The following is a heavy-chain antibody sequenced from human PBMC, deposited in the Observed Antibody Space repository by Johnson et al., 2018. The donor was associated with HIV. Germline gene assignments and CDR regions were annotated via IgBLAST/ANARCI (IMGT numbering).Heavy chain of an antibody. V-gene: IGHV3-30-3*01. D-gene: IGHD1-26*01. Sequence: QVQLVESGGDVVQPGRSLRLSCAASGFTFSSYGIHWVRQAPGKGLEWVAVISYDGSNKYYADSVKGRFTISRDNSKNSLYLQMNSLRTEDTALYYCAKGALEWELLAGDAFDIWGQGTMVTVSS. CDR1: GFTFSSYG. CDR3: AKGALEWELLAGDAFDI. J-gene: IGHJ3*02. CDR2: ISYDGSNK.